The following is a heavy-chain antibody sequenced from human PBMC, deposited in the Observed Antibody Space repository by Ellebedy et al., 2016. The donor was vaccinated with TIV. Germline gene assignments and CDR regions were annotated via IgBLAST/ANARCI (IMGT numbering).Heavy chain of an antibody. CDR1: GFTFSSYS. D-gene: IGHD3-3*01. CDR2: ISSSSSTI. CDR3: AKAPWRGSLYYMDV. J-gene: IGHJ6*03. Sequence: GESLKISXAASGFTFSSYSMNWVRQAPGKGLEWVSYISSSSSTIYYADSVKGRFTISRHNSKNTLYLQMNSLRAEDTAVYYCAKAPWRGSLYYMDVWGKGTTVTVSS. V-gene: IGHV3-48*01.